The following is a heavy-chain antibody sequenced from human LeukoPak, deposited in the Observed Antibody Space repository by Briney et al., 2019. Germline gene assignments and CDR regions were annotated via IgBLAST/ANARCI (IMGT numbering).Heavy chain of an antibody. CDR1: GGSFSGYY. CDR3: ARHFDDSGSSWYYRPLGWFDP. CDR2: INHSGST. D-gene: IGHD6-13*01. V-gene: IGHV4-34*01. Sequence: SETLSLTCAVYGGSFSGYYWSWIRQPPGKGLEWIGEINHSGSTNYNPSLKSRVTISVDTSKNQFSLKLSSVTAADTAVYYCARHFDDSGSSWYYRPLGWFDPWGQGTLVTVSS. J-gene: IGHJ5*02.